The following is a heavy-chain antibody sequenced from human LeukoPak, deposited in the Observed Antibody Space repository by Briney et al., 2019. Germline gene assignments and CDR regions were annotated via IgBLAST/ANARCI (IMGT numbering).Heavy chain of an antibody. CDR2: ISSSSSYI. CDR1: GFTFSSYR. V-gene: IGHV3-21*01. D-gene: IGHD2-2*02. J-gene: IGHJ1*01. CDR3: ARDSGDCSSTSCYRVHH. Sequence: PGGSLRLSCAASGFTFSSYRMNWVRQAPGKGLEWVSSISSSSSYIYYADSVKGRFTISRDNSKNTLYLQMNSLRAEDTAVYYCARDSGDCSSTSCYRVHHWGQGTLVTVSS.